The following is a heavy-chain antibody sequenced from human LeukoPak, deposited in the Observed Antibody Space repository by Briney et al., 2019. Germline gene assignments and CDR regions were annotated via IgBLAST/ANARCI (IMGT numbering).Heavy chain of an antibody. CDR2: INPNSGGT. V-gene: IGHV1-2*02. J-gene: IGHJ6*02. CDR1: GYTFTGYY. Sequence: ASVTVSFKASGYTFTGYYMHWVRQAPGQGLEGMGWINPNSGGTNYAQKFQGRVTMTRDTSISTAYMELSRLRSDDTAVYYCARDEVRSSSPYYYHGMDVWGQGTTVTVSS. D-gene: IGHD6-13*01. CDR3: ARDEVRSSSPYYYHGMDV.